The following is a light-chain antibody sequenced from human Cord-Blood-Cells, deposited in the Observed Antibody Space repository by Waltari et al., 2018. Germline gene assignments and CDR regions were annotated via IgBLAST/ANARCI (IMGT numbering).Light chain of an antibody. J-gene: IGLJ3*02. CDR3: VLYMGSGISV. V-gene: IGLV8-61*01. CDR2: STK. Sequence: QTVVTQEPSFSVSPGGTVTLTCGLSSGSVSTSYYPSWYQQTPGQAPRTLIYSTKPRCSGSPDLFSGSIRGNKASLTITGAQADDESDYYCVLYMGSGISVFGGGTKLTVL. CDR1: SGSVSTSYY.